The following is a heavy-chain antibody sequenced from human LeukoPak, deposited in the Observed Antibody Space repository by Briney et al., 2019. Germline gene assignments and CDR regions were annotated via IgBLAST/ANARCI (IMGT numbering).Heavy chain of an antibody. D-gene: IGHD3-3*01. CDR1: GYTFTSYA. CDR2: INAGNGNT. CDR3: ARDSAPETYYDSWSGYYGSRYFDY. Sequence: PAASVKVSCKASGYTFTSYAMHWVRQAPGQRLEWMGWINAGNGNTKYSQKFQGRVTITRDTSASTAYMELSSLRSEDTAVYYCARDSAPETYYDSWSGYYGSRYFDYWGQGTLVTVSS. J-gene: IGHJ4*02. V-gene: IGHV1-3*01.